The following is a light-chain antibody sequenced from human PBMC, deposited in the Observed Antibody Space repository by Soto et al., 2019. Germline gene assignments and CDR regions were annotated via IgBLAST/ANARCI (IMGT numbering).Light chain of an antibody. V-gene: IGKV1-9*01. CDR1: QGISSY. CDR2: AAS. J-gene: IGKJ4*01. Sequence: DIQLTQSPSFLSAAVGDRVTITCRASQGISSYLAWYQQKPGKAPKLLIYAASTLQSGVPSRFSGSGSGTEFTITISSLQPEDFATYYCQQLNSYLALTFGGGTMVEIK. CDR3: QQLNSYLALT.